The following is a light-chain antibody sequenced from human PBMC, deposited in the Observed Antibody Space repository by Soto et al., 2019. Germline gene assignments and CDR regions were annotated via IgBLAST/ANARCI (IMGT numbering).Light chain of an antibody. CDR1: SSDVGGFNY. Sequence: LTQPASVSGSPGQSITISCTGTSSDVGGFNYVSWYQQHPGKAPKLLIFDVYSRPSGISNRFSGSKSGNTASLTISGLQAEDEADYYCSSYTTSSSYVFGAGTKVTVL. CDR3: SSYTTSSSYV. V-gene: IGLV2-14*01. CDR2: DVY. J-gene: IGLJ1*01.